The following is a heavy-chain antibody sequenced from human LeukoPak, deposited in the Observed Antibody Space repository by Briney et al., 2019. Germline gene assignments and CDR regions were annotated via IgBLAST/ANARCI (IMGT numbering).Heavy chain of an antibody. CDR3: AKDRLIRFGEFPDY. CDR2: ISYDGSNK. D-gene: IGHD3-10*01. Sequence: GGSLRLSCSASGFTFSSYGMHWVRQAPGKGLEWVAVISYDGSNKYYADSVKGRFTISRDNSKNTLYLQMNSLRAEDTAVYYCAKDRLIRFGEFPDYWGQGTLVTASS. J-gene: IGHJ4*02. V-gene: IGHV3-30*18. CDR1: GFTFSSYG.